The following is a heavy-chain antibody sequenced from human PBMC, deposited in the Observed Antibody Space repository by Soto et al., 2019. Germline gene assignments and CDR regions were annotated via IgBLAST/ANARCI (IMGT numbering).Heavy chain of an antibody. CDR2: FDPEDGET. J-gene: IGHJ4*02. Sequence: ASVKVSCKVSGYTLTELSMHWVRQAPGKGLEWMGGFDPEDGETIYAQKFQGRVTMTEDTSTDTAYMELSSLRSEDTAVYYCATDGRLIRFLEWHRSGVDTPFDYWGQGTLVTVSS. V-gene: IGHV1-24*01. CDR1: GYTLTELS. CDR3: ATDGRLIRFLEWHRSGVDTPFDY. D-gene: IGHD3-3*01.